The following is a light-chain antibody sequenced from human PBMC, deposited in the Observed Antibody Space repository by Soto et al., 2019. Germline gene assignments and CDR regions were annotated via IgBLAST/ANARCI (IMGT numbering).Light chain of an antibody. CDR1: QSVSSSS. CDR3: QQYGSSPRT. CDR2: DAS. J-gene: IGKJ2*01. Sequence: EIVLTQSPATLSLSPGERATLSCGASQSVSSSSLAGYQQKPGLAPRLLIYDASSRATGIPDRFSGSGSGTDFTLTISRLESEDFAVYYCQQYGSSPRTFGQGTKLEIK. V-gene: IGKV3D-20*01.